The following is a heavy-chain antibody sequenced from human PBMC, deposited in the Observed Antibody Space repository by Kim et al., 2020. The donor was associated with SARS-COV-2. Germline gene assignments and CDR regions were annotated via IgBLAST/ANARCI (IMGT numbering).Heavy chain of an antibody. CDR2: ISSSGST. CDR1: GASISSSNSY. D-gene: IGHD3-10*01. CDR3: ARQGSRGVISF. Sequence: SETLSLTCTVSGASISSSNSYWGWIRQPPGKEMEWIGNISSSGSTYSNPSLQSRASISVDTSRNQFSLNLNSVGAADTAVYYCARQGSRGVISFWGQGALVTVSS. V-gene: IGHV4-39*01. J-gene: IGHJ4*02.